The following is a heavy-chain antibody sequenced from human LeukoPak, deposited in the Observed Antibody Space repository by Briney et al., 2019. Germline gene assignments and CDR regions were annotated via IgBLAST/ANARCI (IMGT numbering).Heavy chain of an antibody. D-gene: IGHD3-3*01. V-gene: IGHV7-4-1*02. J-gene: IGHJ4*02. CDR1: GYTFTSYA. Sequence: ASVKVSCKASGYTFTSYAMNWVRQAPGQGLEWMGWINTNTGNPTYAQGFTGRFVFSLDTSVSTAYLQISSLKAEDTAVYYCAREYYDFWSGYYGFDSWGQGTLVTVSS. CDR2: INTNTGNP. CDR3: AREYYDFWSGYYGFDS.